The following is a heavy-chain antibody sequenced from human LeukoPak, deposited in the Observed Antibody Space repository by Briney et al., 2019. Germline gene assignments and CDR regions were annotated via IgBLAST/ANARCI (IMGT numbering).Heavy chain of an antibody. Sequence: ASVKVSCKASGYTFTSYAMHWVRQAPGQRLEWMGWINAGNGNTKYSQKFQGRVTITRDTSASTAYMELSSLRSEDTAVYYCARDRGDGDYAWYFDLWGRGTLVTVS. J-gene: IGHJ2*01. D-gene: IGHD4-17*01. CDR2: INAGNGNT. CDR3: ARDRGDGDYAWYFDL. V-gene: IGHV1-3*01. CDR1: GYTFTSYA.